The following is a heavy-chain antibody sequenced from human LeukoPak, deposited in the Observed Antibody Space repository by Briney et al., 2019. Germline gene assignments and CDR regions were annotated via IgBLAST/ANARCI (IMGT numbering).Heavy chain of an antibody. D-gene: IGHD2-15*01. CDR1: GFAFSRND. Sequence: GGSLRLSCAASGFAFSRNDRFWVRQAPGKGLEWVSCISGSRDATYYADSVRGRFTISRDNSKNTVFLQMNSLRAEDTAIYFCAKGGPGAFDFWGQGTMVTVSS. CDR2: ISGSRDAT. V-gene: IGHV3-23*01. J-gene: IGHJ3*01. CDR3: AKGGPGAFDF.